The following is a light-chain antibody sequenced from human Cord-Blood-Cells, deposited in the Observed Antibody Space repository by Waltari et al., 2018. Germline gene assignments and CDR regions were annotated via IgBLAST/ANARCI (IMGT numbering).Light chain of an antibody. J-gene: IGLJ3*02. CDR1: SSDHGGYNY. CDR3: SSYTSSSTWV. CDR2: DVS. Sequence: QSALTQPASVSGSPGQSITISCTGTSSDHGGYNYVSWYQQNPGKAPKLMIYDVSKPPSGVSNRFAGSKSGNTASLTISGLQAEDEADYYCSSYTSSSTWVFGRGTKLTVL. V-gene: IGLV2-14*01.